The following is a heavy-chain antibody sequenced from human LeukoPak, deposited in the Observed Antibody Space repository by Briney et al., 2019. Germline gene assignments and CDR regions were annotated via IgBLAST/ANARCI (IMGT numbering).Heavy chain of an antibody. CDR3: ARDPDSDNAWGWFDP. CDR2: IKEDGSEI. CDR1: GFTFSTSW. D-gene: IGHD3-16*01. V-gene: IGHV3-7*03. Sequence: PGGSLRLSCAASGFTFSTSWMSWVRQAPGKGLEWVANIKEDGSEIYYVDSVKGRFTISRDNAKNQLFLQMSSLRVEDTALYYCARDPDSDNAWGWFDPWGQGTLVIVSS. J-gene: IGHJ5*02.